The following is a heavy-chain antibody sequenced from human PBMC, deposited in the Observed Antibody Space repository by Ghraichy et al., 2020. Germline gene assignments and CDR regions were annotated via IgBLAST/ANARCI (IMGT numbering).Heavy chain of an antibody. CDR1: GFSLSTGGVG. CDR2: IHWNDDE. D-gene: IGHD3-3*02. Sequence: SGPTLVKPTETLTLTCTFSGFSLSTGGVGVGWIRQPPGKALEWLALIHWNDDERYSPSLKSRLTISKDTSKNQVVLTMTNMDPVDTATYYCAHKSYIRSSPFNLDSWGQGTRVIVSS. CDR3: AHKSYIRSSPFNLDS. J-gene: IGHJ4*02. V-gene: IGHV2-5*01.